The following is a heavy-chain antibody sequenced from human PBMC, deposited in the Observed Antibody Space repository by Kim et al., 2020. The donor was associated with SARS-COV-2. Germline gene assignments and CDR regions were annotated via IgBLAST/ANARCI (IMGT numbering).Heavy chain of an antibody. CDR3: ARRTRDEGSFAW. V-gene: IGHV1-3*01. D-gene: IGHD2-21*01. CDR2: INAGNGNT. Sequence: ASVKVSCKASGYTFTSYAMHWVRQAPGQRLEWMGWINAGNGNTKYSQKFQGRVTITRDTSASTAYMELSSLRSEDTAVYYCARRTRDEGSFAWWGQGTLVTVSS. J-gene: IGHJ4*02. CDR1: GYTFTSYA.